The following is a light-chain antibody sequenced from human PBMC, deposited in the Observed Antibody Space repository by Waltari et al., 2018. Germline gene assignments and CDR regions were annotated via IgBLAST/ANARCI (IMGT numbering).Light chain of an antibody. CDR1: SSHVGAGSD. J-gene: IGLJ2*01. V-gene: IGLV1-40*01. CDR3: QSYDSSLSVV. Sequence: QSVLTPPPSVSGAPGQRVTISCTGSSSHVGAGSDVHWYQQLPGTAPKLLIYGNSNRPSGVPDRFSGSKSGTSASLAITGLQAEDEADYYCQSYDSSLSVVFGGGTKLTVL. CDR2: GNS.